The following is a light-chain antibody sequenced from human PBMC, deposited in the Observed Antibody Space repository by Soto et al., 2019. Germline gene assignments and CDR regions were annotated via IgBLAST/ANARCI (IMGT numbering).Light chain of an antibody. V-gene: IGKV1-39*01. J-gene: IGKJ2*01. CDR1: QSISSY. CDR2: TAS. Sequence: DIQMTQSPSSLSASVGDRLTITCRASQSISSYLNWYQQKPGKAPKLLIYTASSLQSGVPSRFSGSGSGTDFTLTISSLQPEDFATYYCQQTYSTPYTFAQGTELEIK. CDR3: QQTYSTPYT.